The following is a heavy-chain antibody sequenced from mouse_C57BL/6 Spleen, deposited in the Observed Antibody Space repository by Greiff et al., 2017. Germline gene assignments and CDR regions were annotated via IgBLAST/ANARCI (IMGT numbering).Heavy chain of an antibody. Sequence: QVQLQQPGAELVKPGASVKLSCKASGYTFTSYWMHWVKQRPGQGLEWIGMIHPNSGSTNYNEKFKSKATLTVDKSSSTAYMQLSSLTSEDSAVYYCARPHYGSSYYAMDYWGQGTSVTVSS. V-gene: IGHV1-64*01. CDR2: IHPNSGST. CDR3: ARPHYGSSYYAMDY. CDR1: GYTFTSYW. J-gene: IGHJ4*01. D-gene: IGHD1-1*01.